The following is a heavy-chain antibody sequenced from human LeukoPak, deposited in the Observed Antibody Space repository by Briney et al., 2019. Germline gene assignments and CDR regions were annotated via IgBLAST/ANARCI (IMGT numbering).Heavy chain of an antibody. CDR1: GFTFSSYS. CDR3: ARQLWFGGLSSYYYYYYMDV. V-gene: IGHV3-21*01. Sequence: GGSLRLSCAASGFTFSSYSMNWVRQAPGKGLEWVSSISSSSSYIYYADSVKGRFAISRDNAKNSLYLQMNSLRAEDTAVYYCARQLWFGGLSSYYYYYYMDVWGKGTTVTISS. CDR2: ISSSSSYI. D-gene: IGHD3-10*01. J-gene: IGHJ6*03.